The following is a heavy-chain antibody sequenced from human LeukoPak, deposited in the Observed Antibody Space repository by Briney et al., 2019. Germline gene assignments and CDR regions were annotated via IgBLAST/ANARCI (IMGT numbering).Heavy chain of an antibody. D-gene: IGHD2-2*01. J-gene: IGHJ5*02. CDR3: ARGGVVVPAARKDDWFDP. CDR2: IYYSGST. CDR1: GGSISSGDYY. Sequence: SSETLSLTCTVSGGSISSGDYYWSWIRQPPGKGLEWIGYIYYSGSTYYNPSLKSRVTISVDTSKNQFSLKLSSVTAADTAVYYCARGGVVVPAARKDDWFDPWGQGTLVTVSS. V-gene: IGHV4-30-4*01.